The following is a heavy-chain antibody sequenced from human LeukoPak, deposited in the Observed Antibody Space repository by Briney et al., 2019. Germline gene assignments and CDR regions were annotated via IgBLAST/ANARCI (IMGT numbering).Heavy chain of an antibody. V-gene: IGHV4-59*01. CDR1: GGSISDYS. Sequence: PSETLSLTCTVSGGSISDYSWSWIRQPPGKGLEWIGNIYYSGSANHNPSLKSRVTISRDTSKNQFSLKLTSVTAADTAVYYCARAGGVKTAALDLDYWGQGTLVTVSS. D-gene: IGHD6-25*01. J-gene: IGHJ4*02. CDR2: IYYSGSA. CDR3: ARAGGVKTAALDLDY.